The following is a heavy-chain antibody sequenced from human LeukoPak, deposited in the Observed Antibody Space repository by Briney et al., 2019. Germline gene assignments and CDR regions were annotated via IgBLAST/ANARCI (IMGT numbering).Heavy chain of an antibody. CDR1: GGSVSSGTYY. V-gene: IGHV4-61*02. CDR3: AGGHSGSSAKILYYYYMDV. Sequence: PSETLSLTCTVSGGSVSSGTYYWSWIRQPAGKGLEWIGRVYTSGGTNYNPSLKSRVTISIDTAKNQISLKVRSVTAADTAIYYCAGGHSGSSAKILYYYYMDVWGKGTTVTVSS. CDR2: VYTSGGT. D-gene: IGHD1-26*01. J-gene: IGHJ6*03.